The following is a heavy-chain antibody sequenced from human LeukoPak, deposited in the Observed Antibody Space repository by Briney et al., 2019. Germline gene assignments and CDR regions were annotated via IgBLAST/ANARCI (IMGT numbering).Heavy chain of an antibody. V-gene: IGHV4-30-4*01. CDR2: IYYSGST. D-gene: IGHD3-16*02. CDR3: ARASLHYNYARDV. CDR1: GDSISSGNSY. Sequence: SETLSLTCTVSGDSISSGNSYWGWIRQPPGKGLEWIGYIYYSGSTHYNPSLKSRVTISVDTSKNQFSLKLSSVTAADTAVYYCARASLHYNYARDVWGQGPTVTVSS. J-gene: IGHJ6*02.